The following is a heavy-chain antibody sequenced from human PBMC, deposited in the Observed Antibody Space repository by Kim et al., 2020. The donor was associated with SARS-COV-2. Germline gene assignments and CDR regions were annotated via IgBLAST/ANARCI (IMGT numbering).Heavy chain of an antibody. CDR3: TTGGAY. J-gene: IGHJ4*02. Sequence: KPAGRADYYVDSVKGRFTISRDNAKNSLYLQMNNLRAEDTAVYYCTTGGAYWGQGTLVTVSS. V-gene: IGHV3-7*04. CDR2: KPAGRAD. D-gene: IGHD3-16*01.